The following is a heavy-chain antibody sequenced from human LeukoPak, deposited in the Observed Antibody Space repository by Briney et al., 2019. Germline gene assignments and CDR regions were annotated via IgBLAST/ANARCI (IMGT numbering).Heavy chain of an antibody. J-gene: IGHJ6*03. CDR2: IIPIFGTT. CDR1: GGTFSNYA. CDR3: ARGLNYYYYYMDV. V-gene: IGHV1-69*06. Sequence: SVKVSCKASGGTFSNYAISWVRQAPGQGLEWMGGIIPIFGTTNYAQKFQDRVTITADKSTSTAYMELSSLRSEDTAVYYCARGLNYYYYYMDVWGKGTTVTVSS.